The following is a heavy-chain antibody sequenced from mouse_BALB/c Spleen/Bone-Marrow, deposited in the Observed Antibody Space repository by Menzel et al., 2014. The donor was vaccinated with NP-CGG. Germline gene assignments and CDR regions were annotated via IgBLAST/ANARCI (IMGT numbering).Heavy chain of an antibody. J-gene: IGHJ2*01. D-gene: IGHD6-2*01. CDR3: EGGSFCASGYFDY. Sequence: VQLQQSGPELAKPGASVKISCKASGYSFTGYFMNWVKQSHGKSLEWIGRINPYNGDTFYNQKFKGKATLTVDKSSSTAPMELLRLTSEKSAVYYCEGGSFCASGYFDYWGQGAPLTVSS. CDR1: GYSFTGYF. CDR2: INPYNGDT. V-gene: IGHV1-37*01.